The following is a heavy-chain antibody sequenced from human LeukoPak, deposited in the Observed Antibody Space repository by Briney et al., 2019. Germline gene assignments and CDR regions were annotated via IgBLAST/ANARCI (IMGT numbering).Heavy chain of an antibody. V-gene: IGHV3-23*01. CDR1: GFTFSSYG. CDR3: AKEVDGYGSGSSYFDY. Sequence: PGGSLRLSCAASGFTFSSYGMSWVRQAPGKGLEWVSAISGSGGSTYYADSVKGRFTISRDNSKNTLYLQMNSLRAEDTAVYYCAKEVDGYGSGSSYFDYWGQGTLVTVSS. CDR2: ISGSGGST. J-gene: IGHJ4*02. D-gene: IGHD3-10*01.